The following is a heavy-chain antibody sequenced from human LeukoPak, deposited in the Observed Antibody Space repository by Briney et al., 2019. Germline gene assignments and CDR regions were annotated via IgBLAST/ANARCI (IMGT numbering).Heavy chain of an antibody. CDR2: ISSSSSYI. CDR3: ARVVTSTWSVVGATSGSWFDP. V-gene: IGHV3-21*01. Sequence: GGSLRLSCAASGFTFSSYSMNWVRQAPGKGLEWVSSISSSSSYIYYADSVKGRFTISRDNAKNSLYLQMNSLRAGDTAVYYCARVVTSTWSVVGATSGSWFDPWGQGTLVTVSS. CDR1: GFTFSSYS. D-gene: IGHD1-26*01. J-gene: IGHJ5*02.